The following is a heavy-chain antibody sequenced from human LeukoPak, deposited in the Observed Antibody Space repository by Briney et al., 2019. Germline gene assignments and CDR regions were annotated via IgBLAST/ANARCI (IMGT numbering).Heavy chain of an antibody. CDR2: INHSGST. Sequence: SETLSLTCAVYGGSFSGYYWSWIRQPPGKGLEWIGEINHSGSTNYNLSLKSRVTISVDTSKNQFSLKLSSVTAADTAVYYCARRPGYRRIAARYWFDPWGQGTLVTVSS. V-gene: IGHV4-34*01. CDR1: GGSFSGYY. J-gene: IGHJ5*02. D-gene: IGHD6-6*01. CDR3: ARRPGYRRIAARYWFDP.